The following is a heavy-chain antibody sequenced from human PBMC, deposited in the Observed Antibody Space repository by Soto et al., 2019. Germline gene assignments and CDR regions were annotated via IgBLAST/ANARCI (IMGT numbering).Heavy chain of an antibody. Sequence: GGSLRLSCAASGFTISNSWVHWVRKDTGKGLMWVSRINGDGTTINYADSVEGRFTISRDNAKNTLFLQMNGLRVEDTAVYYWARAGWSRFDYWGQGTLVTVSS. J-gene: IGHJ4*02. D-gene: IGHD6-19*01. CDR2: INGDGTTI. V-gene: IGHV3-74*01. CDR1: GFTISNSW. CDR3: ARAGWSRFDY.